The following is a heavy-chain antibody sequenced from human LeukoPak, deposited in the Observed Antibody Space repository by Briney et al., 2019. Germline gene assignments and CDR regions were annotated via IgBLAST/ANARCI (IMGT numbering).Heavy chain of an antibody. J-gene: IGHJ4*02. V-gene: IGHV4-4*07. D-gene: IGHD3-22*01. CDR1: GVFISTYY. Sequence: SETLSLTCTVSGVFISTYYWSWIRQPAGKGLEWIGRIYISGSTDYNSTLKSRVTMSVDTSKNQFSLNLSSVTAADTAVYYCARGPSDYYDSSDYFDSWVQGTPVTVSS. CDR2: IYISGST. CDR3: ARGPSDYYDSSDYFDS.